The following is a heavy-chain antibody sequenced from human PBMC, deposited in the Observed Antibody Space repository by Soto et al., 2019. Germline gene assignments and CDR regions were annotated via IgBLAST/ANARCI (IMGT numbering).Heavy chain of an antibody. V-gene: IGHV4-30-4*01. CDR2: IFPSGAT. D-gene: IGHD5-18*01. CDR3: ARGSAAKRYFDL. CDR1: GAPISGGDYY. J-gene: IGHJ2*01. Sequence: QVQLQESGPGLVKPSQTLSLMCTVSGAPISGGDYYWSWISQPPGKGLEWIGYIFPSGATHYNSSLGSRITMSVEPSKTHFSLKLTSVTAADTAVYFCARGSAAKRYFDLWGRGTLVTVSS.